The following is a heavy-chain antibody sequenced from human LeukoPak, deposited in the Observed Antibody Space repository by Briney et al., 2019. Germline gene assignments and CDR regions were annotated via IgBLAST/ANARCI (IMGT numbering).Heavy chain of an antibody. CDR3: ARLVYCSSTSCYGGYMDV. CDR1: GYSFTSYW. J-gene: IGHJ6*03. D-gene: IGHD2-2*01. CDR2: IYPGDSGT. V-gene: IGHV5-51*01. Sequence: PGESLKISCKGSGYSFTSYWIGWARQMPGKGREWMGIIYPGDSGTRYSPSFQGQVTISTDKSISTAYLQWSSLKASDTAMYYCARLVYCSSTSCYGGYMDVWGKGTTVTVSS.